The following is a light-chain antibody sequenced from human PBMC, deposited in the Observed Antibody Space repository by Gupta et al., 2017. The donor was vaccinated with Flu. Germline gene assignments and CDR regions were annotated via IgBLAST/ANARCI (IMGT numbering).Light chain of an antibody. V-gene: IGLV1-51*01. CDR3: GTWDSSLSR. Sequence: QSVLTQPPSVSAAPGQKVTISCSGSSSNIGNNYVSWYQQLPGTAPKLLIYDNNKRPSGIPDRFSGSKSGTSATLGITGLQTGDEADYYCGTWDSSLSRIGGGTKLTVL. CDR1: SSNIGNNY. J-gene: IGLJ2*01. CDR2: DNN.